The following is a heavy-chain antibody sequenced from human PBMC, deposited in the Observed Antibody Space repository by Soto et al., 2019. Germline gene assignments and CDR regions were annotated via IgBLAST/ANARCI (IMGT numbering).Heavy chain of an antibody. J-gene: IGHJ5*02. Sequence: GGSLRLSCEASGFPFNTYAMTWFRQLPGMGLEWVSTTSIGGNTGFAESVRGRFSVSRDNSKNTLYLQMTNLRAEDAAIYFCAKDLRPGLVVPTKSGFDPWGQGTRVTVSS. V-gene: IGHV3-23*01. D-gene: IGHD3-10*01. CDR2: TSIGGNT. CDR1: GFPFNTYA. CDR3: AKDLRPGLVVPTKSGFDP.